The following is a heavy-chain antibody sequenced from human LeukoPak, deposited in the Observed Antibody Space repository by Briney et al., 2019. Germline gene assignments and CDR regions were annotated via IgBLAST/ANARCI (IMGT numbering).Heavy chain of an antibody. D-gene: IGHD6-13*01. CDR3: ARESIWAGSSWSYVDY. CDR1: GYTFTSYG. Sequence: ASVKVSCKASGYTFTSYGISWVRQAPGQGLEWMGWISAYNGNTNYAQKLQGRVTMTTDASTSTAYMELRSLRSDDTAVYYCARESIWAGSSWSYVDYWGQGTLVTVSS. V-gene: IGHV1-18*01. J-gene: IGHJ4*02. CDR2: ISAYNGNT.